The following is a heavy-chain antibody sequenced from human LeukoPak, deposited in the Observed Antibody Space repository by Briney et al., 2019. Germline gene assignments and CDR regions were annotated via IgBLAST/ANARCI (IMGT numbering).Heavy chain of an antibody. CDR2: INPNSGYT. CDR3: AKAPNYYGSGSPYQMDV. CDR1: GYTFASDD. J-gene: IGHJ6*04. D-gene: IGHD3-10*01. Sequence: ASVKVSCKASGYTFASDDINWVRQAPGQGLEWMGWINPNSGYTGYAQKFQGRVTMTANPSISTVYLELSSLRSEDTAVYYCAKAPNYYGSGSPYQMDVWGKGTMVTVSS. V-gene: IGHV1-8*01.